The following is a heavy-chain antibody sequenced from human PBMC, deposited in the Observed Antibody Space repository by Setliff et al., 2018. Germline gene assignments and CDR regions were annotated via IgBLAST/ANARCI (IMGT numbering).Heavy chain of an antibody. V-gene: IGHV1-18*01. D-gene: IGHD4-17*01. Sequence: ASVKVSCKASGYTFATYGISWVRQAPGQGLEWMGWISPYNSNTNYAQNFQGRVTMTTDTSTSTAYMELRSLRSDDTAMYYCARDLSTTVMTRSWYYYNRYSQSTPAPSLGAGGSSPSSNYY. CDR3: ARDLSTTVMTRSWYYYNRYSQSTPAPSLGAGGSSPSSNYY. J-gene: IGHJ6*01. CDR1: GYTFATYG. CDR2: ISPYNSNT.